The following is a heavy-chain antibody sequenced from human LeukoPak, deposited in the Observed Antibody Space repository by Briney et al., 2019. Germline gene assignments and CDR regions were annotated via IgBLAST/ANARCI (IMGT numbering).Heavy chain of an antibody. V-gene: IGHV3-30*18. J-gene: IGHJ4*02. CDR2: ISYDGSNK. CDR3: AKEVMVHPHVFDY. CDR1: GFTFSSYG. D-gene: IGHD2-8*01. Sequence: GGSPRLSCAASGFTFSSYGMHWVRQAPGKGLEWVAVISYDGSNKYYADSVKGRFTISRDNSKNTLYLQMNSLRAEDTAVYYCAKEVMVHPHVFDYWGQGTLVTVSS.